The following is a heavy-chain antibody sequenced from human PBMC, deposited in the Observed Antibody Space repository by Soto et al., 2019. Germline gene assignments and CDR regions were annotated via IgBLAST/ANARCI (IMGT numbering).Heavy chain of an antibody. CDR2: IGGRGSST. CDR1: GLTFSSYA. D-gene: IGHD2-15*01. Sequence: EVQLLESGGGLVQPGWSLRLSCAASGLTFSSYARTWVRQAPGTGLEWVSDIGGRGSSTQYADSVTGRFTISRDNSKRTLYLQINSLRAEDTAVYYCEKGGILVPMDFGGQGNTVTVAS. V-gene: IGHV3-23*01. CDR3: EKGGILVPMDF. J-gene: IGHJ6*02.